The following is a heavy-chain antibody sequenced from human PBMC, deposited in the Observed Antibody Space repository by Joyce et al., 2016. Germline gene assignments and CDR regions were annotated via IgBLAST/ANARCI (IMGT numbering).Heavy chain of an antibody. CDR1: GYSFSNYW. D-gene: IGHD3-10*01. CDR3: ARRILNGVRVGYFDS. V-gene: IGHV5-51*01. Sequence: EVQLVQSGAELKKPGESMVISCKGSGYSFSNYWIAWVRQVPGKGLEWMGLIGPTDSETRYSPPFQGQVTSSADKSITTAYLHWSSLEPSDTAMDFCARRILNGVRVGYFDSWGQGTLVTVSS. CDR2: IGPTDSET. J-gene: IGHJ4*02.